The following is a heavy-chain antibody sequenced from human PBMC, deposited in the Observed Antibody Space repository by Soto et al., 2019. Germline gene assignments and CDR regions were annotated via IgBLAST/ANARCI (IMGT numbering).Heavy chain of an antibody. Sequence: SETLSLTCTVSGGSISSSSYYWGWIRQPPGKGLEWIGSIYYSGSTYYNPSLKSRVTISVDTSKNQFSLKLSSVTAADTAVYYCASSGSGDSGYDFGVYFFDYWGQGTLVTVSS. V-gene: IGHV4-39*01. CDR3: ASSGSGDSGYDFGVYFFDY. CDR2: IYYSGST. D-gene: IGHD5-12*01. J-gene: IGHJ4*02. CDR1: GGSISSSSYY.